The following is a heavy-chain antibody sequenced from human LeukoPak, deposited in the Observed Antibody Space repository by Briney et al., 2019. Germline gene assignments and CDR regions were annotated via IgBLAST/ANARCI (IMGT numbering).Heavy chain of an antibody. CDR2: IKQHGSEI. CDR1: GFTFCTSW. Sequence: GGSLRLSCAASGFTFCTSWMNWVRRAPGKGLEWVALIKQHGSEIYCADSVKGRFTISRDDAASSLYLQMHSLRAEDTAAYYCATDRGTYWGQGTLVTVSS. J-gene: IGHJ4*02. CDR3: ATDRGTY. V-gene: IGHV3-7*01. D-gene: IGHD3-10*01.